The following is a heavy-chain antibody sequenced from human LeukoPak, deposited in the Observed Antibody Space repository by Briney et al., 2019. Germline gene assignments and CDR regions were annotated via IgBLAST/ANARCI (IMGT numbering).Heavy chain of an antibody. J-gene: IGHJ4*02. D-gene: IGHD3-22*01. CDR2: IKSKTDGGTT. CDR1: GFTFSNAR. Sequence: GGSLRLSCAASGFTFSNARMSWVRQAPGKGLEWVGRIKSKTDGGTTDYAAPVKGRFTISRDDSKNTLYLQMNSLKTEDTAVYYCTTDWYYYDSSGYEDPSSIDYWGQGTLVTVSS. V-gene: IGHV3-15*01. CDR3: TTDWYYYDSSGYEDPSSIDY.